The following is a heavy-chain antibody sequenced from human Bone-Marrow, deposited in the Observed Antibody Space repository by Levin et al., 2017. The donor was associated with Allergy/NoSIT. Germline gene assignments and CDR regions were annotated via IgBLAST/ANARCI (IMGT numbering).Heavy chain of an antibody. CDR3: ARYPHPKSFDFYYYYMDL. V-gene: IGHV4-59*01. CDR1: GVSINSYY. CDR2: IHYSGST. Sequence: SETLSLTCTVSGVSINSYYWSWIRQSPGKGLEWIGCIHYSGSTNYNPSLKSRVTMSLDTSKSQFSLTLNSVTAADTAVYYCARYPHPKSFDFYYYYMDLWGKGTTVTVSS. J-gene: IGHJ6*03.